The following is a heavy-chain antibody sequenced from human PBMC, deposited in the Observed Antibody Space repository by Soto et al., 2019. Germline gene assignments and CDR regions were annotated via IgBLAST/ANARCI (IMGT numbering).Heavy chain of an antibody. CDR1: GASIRVHSYY. V-gene: IGHV4-39*01. CDR2: SYYSGTT. D-gene: IGHD3-9*01. CDR3: TRRYNRNDNYFDP. J-gene: IGHJ5*02. Sequence: LSLTCTVSGASIRVHSYYGTWIRQPPGKGLEWIGSSYYSGTTYFNPSLKSRATISVDTSKNQFSLRLTSVTAADTAIYYCTRRYNRNDNYFDPWAPGALVTVSS.